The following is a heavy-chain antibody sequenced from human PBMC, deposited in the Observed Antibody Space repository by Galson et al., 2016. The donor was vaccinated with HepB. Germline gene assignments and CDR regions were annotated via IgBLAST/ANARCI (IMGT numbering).Heavy chain of an antibody. V-gene: IGHV1-3*01. Sequence: SVKVSCKASGYSFTRYTIHWVRQAPGQRLEWMGWINAGNGNTKYSQKFQGRVTISRDTSASTAYMELSSLRSEDTTAYYCARPYSGYDHFDYWGQGTLVTVSS. CDR3: ARPYSGYDHFDY. J-gene: IGHJ4*02. D-gene: IGHD5-12*01. CDR1: GYSFTRYT. CDR2: INAGNGNT.